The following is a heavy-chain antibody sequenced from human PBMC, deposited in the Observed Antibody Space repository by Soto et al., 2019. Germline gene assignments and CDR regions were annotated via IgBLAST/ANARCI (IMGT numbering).Heavy chain of an antibody. V-gene: IGHV3-30*03. CDR2: ISYDGSNK. J-gene: IGHJ6*02. Sequence: GRSLRLSCAASGFTFSSYGMHWVRQAPGKGLEWVAFISYDGSNKYYADSVKGRFTISRDNSKNTLYLQMNSLRAEDTAVYYCARHYYGSGSYYYYYGMDVWGQGTTVTVSS. CDR1: GFTFSSYG. D-gene: IGHD3-10*01. CDR3: ARHYYGSGSYYYYYGMDV.